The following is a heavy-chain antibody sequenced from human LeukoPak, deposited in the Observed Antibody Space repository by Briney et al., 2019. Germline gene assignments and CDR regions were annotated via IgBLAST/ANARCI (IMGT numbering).Heavy chain of an antibody. J-gene: IGHJ4*02. Sequence: SETLSLTCTVSGGSISSYYWSWIRQPPGKGLEWIGYIYYSGSTNYNPSLKSRVTISVDTSKNQFSLKLSSVTAADTAVYYCARGSAPWNFDCWGQGTLVTVSS. CDR1: GGSISSYY. V-gene: IGHV4-59*01. CDR2: IYYSGST. D-gene: IGHD3-10*01. CDR3: ARGSAPWNFDC.